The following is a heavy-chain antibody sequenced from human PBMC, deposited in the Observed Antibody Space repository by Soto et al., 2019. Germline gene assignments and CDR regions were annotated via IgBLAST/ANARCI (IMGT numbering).Heavy chain of an antibody. Sequence: ASVKVSCKASGGTFSSYTISWVRQAPGQGLEWMGRIIPILGIANYAQKFQGRVTITADKSTSTAYMELSSLRSEDTAVYYCARGTTVTTPDYYYYYMDVWGKGTTVTVSS. CDR1: GGTFSSYT. CDR2: IIPILGIA. D-gene: IGHD4-17*01. CDR3: ARGTTVTTPDYYYYYMDV. J-gene: IGHJ6*03. V-gene: IGHV1-69*02.